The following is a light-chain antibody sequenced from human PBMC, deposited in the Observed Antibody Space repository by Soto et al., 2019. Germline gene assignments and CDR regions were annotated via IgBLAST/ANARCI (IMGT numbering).Light chain of an antibody. CDR3: LLSDNAALV. Sequence: QAVVTQEPSLTVSPGGTVTLTCGSSTGAVTSNHHPYWFQQKAGQAPRTLIYDTSNKHSWTPGRFSGSLLGDKAALTLSGAHPEDEAHYYCLLSDNAALVFGGGTKLTVL. V-gene: IGLV7-46*01. CDR1: TGAVTSNHH. J-gene: IGLJ2*01. CDR2: DTS.